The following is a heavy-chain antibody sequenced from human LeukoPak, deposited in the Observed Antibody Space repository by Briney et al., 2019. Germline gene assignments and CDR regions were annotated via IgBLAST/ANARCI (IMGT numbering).Heavy chain of an antibody. Sequence: SETLSLTCTVSGGSISSYYWSWIRQPPGKGLELIGYIYYSGSTNYNPSLKSRVTISVDTSKNQFSLKLTFVTAADTAVYYCARDPGAHYYGSGSYYYYFDYWGQGTLVTVSS. CDR2: IYYSGST. V-gene: IGHV4-59*01. CDR3: ARDPGAHYYGSGSYYYYFDY. J-gene: IGHJ4*02. CDR1: GGSISSYY. D-gene: IGHD3-10*01.